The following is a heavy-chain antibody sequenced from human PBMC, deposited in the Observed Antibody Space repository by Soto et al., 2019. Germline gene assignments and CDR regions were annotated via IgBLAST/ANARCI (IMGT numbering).Heavy chain of an antibody. J-gene: IGHJ6*02. CDR3: ASHKSFYYNGLDI. V-gene: IGHV4-59*01. CDR2: IYYTGST. CDR1: GGSISNFY. Sequence: SETLSLTCTVSGGSISNFYWSWIRQPPGKGLEWIGYIYYTGSTNYNPSLKSRVTISVDTSKNLFSLRLSSVTAADTAVHYCASHKSFYYNGLDIWGQGTTVTVSS. D-gene: IGHD1-26*01.